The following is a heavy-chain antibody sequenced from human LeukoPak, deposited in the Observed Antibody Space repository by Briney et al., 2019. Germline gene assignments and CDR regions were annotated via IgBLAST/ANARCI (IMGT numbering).Heavy chain of an antibody. CDR1: GFTFSSYG. V-gene: IGHV3-30*02. CDR2: IRYDGSNK. D-gene: IGHD4-11*01. CDR3: AKDLSTVTEWFDP. J-gene: IGHJ5*02. Sequence: QTGGSLRLSCAASGFTFSSYGMHWVRQAPGKGLEGVAFIRYDGSNKYYADSVKGRFTISRDNSKNTLYLQMNSLRAEDTAVYYRAKDLSTVTEWFDPWGQGTLVTVSS.